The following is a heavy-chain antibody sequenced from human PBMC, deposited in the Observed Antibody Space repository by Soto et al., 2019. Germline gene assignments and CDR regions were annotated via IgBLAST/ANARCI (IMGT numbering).Heavy chain of an antibody. CDR1: GGTFSSYA. D-gene: IGHD2-2*03. V-gene: IGHV1-69*13. J-gene: IGHJ1*01. CDR2: IIPIFGTA. CDR3: ARDGYCSSTSCSEAEYFQH. Sequence: GASVKVSCKASGGTFSSYAISWVRQAPGQGLEWMGGIIPIFGTANYAQKFQGRVTITADESTSTAYMELSSLRSEDTAVYYCARDGYCSSTSCSEAEYFQHWGQGTLVTVSS.